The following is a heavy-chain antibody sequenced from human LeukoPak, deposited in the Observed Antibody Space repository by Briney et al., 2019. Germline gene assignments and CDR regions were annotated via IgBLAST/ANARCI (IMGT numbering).Heavy chain of an antibody. CDR2: INSNGGRT. Sequence: PGGSLRPSCAASGFTFDDYGMSWVRQAPGQGLEWVSGINSNGGRTGYADSVKGRVTISRDNAKKSLYVQMNSLRAEDTALYYCAREYYGSGSYYNVGYWGHGIPVTVSS. D-gene: IGHD3-10*01. CDR3: AREYYGSGSYYNVGY. CDR1: GFTFDDYG. V-gene: IGHV3-20*04. J-gene: IGHJ4*03.